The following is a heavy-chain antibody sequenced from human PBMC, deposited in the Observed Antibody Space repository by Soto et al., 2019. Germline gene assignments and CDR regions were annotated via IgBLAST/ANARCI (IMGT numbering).Heavy chain of an antibody. D-gene: IGHD6-19*01. J-gene: IGHJ4*02. CDR3: GRWEVDGTRSIDY. CDR1: GGSISSYY. CDR2: IDYNGST. Sequence: PSETLSLTCTVSGGSISSYYWSWIRQPPGKGLEWIGYIDYNGSTNYNPSLKSRVTISVDTSKNQFSLKLTSVTAADTAVYYCGRWEVDGTRSIDYWGQGTLVTVSS. V-gene: IGHV4-59*01.